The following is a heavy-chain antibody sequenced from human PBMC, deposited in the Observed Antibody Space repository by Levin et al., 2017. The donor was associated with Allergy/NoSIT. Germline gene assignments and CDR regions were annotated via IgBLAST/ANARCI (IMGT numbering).Heavy chain of an antibody. CDR2: TYYRSKWYN. D-gene: IGHD5-18*01. CDR1: GDSVSSNSAA. V-gene: IGHV6-1*01. Sequence: SCAISGDSVSSNSAAWNWIRQSPSRGLEWLGRTYYRSKWYNDYAVSVKSRISINPDTSKNQFSLQLNSVTPEDTAVYYCARLRGYSYGYIGLDVWGQGTTVSVSS. CDR3: ARLRGYSYGYIGLDV. J-gene: IGHJ6*02.